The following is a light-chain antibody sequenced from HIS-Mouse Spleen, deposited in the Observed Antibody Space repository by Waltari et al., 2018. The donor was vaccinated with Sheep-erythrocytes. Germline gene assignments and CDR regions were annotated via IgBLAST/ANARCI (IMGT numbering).Light chain of an antibody. J-gene: IGLJ1*01. Sequence: SSELTQDPAVSVALGQTVRTTCQGASLRSYYASWYQQKPGQAPVLVIYGKNNRPSGIPDRFSGSSSGNTASLTITGAQAEDEADYYCNSRDSSGNHLRVFGTGTKVTVL. V-gene: IGLV3-19*01. CDR2: GKN. CDR1: SLRSYY. CDR3: NSRDSSGNHLRV.